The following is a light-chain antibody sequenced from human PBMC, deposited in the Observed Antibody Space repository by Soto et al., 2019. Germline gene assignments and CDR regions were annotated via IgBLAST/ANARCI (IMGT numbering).Light chain of an antibody. CDR2: GAS. Sequence: DIQMTQSPPSVSASVGDNVTVSCRASQGISSSLAWYQQKPGKAPKLLIYGASTVQSGVPSRFSGSGSATDFTLTIRSLQPEDFATYYCQQGDKFPLTFGQGTKVEIK. CDR3: QQGDKFPLT. CDR1: QGISSS. J-gene: IGKJ2*01. V-gene: IGKV1-12*01.